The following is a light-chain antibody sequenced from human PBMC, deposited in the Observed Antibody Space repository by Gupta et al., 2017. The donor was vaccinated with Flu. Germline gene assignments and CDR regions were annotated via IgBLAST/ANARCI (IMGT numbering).Light chain of an antibody. J-gene: IGLJ2*01. Sequence: QSALTQPASVSGSPGQSITISCTGTSGDIGSYNYVSWYQQHPGKAPKLLIYGVTNRPSGVSNRFSGSKSGDTAPLTISGLQAEDEADYYCSSCTSSTTVVFGGGTKVTVL. CDR3: SSCTSSTTVV. V-gene: IGLV2-14*01. CDR1: SGDIGSYNY. CDR2: GVT.